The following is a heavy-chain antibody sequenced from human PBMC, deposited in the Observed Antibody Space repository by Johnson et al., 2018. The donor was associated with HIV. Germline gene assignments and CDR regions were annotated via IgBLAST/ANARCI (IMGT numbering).Heavy chain of an antibody. J-gene: IGHJ3*02. V-gene: IGHV3-48*04. CDR2: IYSGGSTI. CDR1: GFTVSTNS. Sequence: VQLVESGGGVVQPGRSLRLSCAASGFTVSTNSLIWVRQAPGKGLEWVSVIYSGGSTIYYADSVKGRFTISRDNAKNSLYLQMNSLRAEDTAVYYCATLKGPRLHIAARRPDAFDIWGQGTMVTVSS. CDR3: ATLKGPRLHIAARRPDAFDI. D-gene: IGHD6-6*01.